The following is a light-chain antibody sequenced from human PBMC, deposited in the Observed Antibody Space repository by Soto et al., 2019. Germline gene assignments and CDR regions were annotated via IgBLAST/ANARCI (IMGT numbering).Light chain of an antibody. V-gene: IGKV1-39*01. CDR1: QDIGTY. CDR3: QQTYSTPWT. CDR2: IAS. Sequence: IQMTQSPSSLSASVGDRVTITCRPSQDIGTYLNWYQMTAEKAPRLLIHIASNLQTGVPSRFSGSGSGTHFTLTINSLQPEDFATYYCQQTYSTPWTFGQGTKVEIK. J-gene: IGKJ1*01.